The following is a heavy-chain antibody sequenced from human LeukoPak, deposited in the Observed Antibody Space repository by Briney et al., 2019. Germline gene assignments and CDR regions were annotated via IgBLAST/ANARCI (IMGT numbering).Heavy chain of an antibody. CDR3: ARVPEISVYGDYELDDY. D-gene: IGHD4-17*01. V-gene: IGHV3-48*03. CDR1: GFSFSGSW. Sequence: GGSLRLSCAVSGFSFSGSWMSWVRQAPGKGLEWVSYISSSGSTIYYADSVKGRFTISRDNAKNSLYLQMNSLRAEDTAVYYCARVPEISVYGDYELDDYWGQGTLVTVSS. CDR2: ISSSGSTI. J-gene: IGHJ4*02.